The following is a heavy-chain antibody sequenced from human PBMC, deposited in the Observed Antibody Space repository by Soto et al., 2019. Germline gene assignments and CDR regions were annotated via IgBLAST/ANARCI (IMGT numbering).Heavy chain of an antibody. CDR1: GYSISSGYY. CDR3: ARDGSMEQLARFEP. CDR2: IYHSGIT. Sequence: SETLSLTCAVSGYSISSGYYWGWIRQPPGKGLEWIGSIYHSGITYYNPSLKSRVTISVDTSKNQFSLKLSSVTAADTAVYYCARDGSMEQLARFEPWGQGTMVTVSS. V-gene: IGHV4-38-2*02. J-gene: IGHJ5*02. D-gene: IGHD6-6*01.